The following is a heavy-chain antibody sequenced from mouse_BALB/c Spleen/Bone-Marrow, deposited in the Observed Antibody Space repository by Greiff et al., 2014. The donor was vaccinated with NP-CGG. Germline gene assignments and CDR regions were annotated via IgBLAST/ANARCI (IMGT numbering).Heavy chain of an antibody. V-gene: IGHV5-6*01. Sequence: EVQLQQSGGDLVKPGGSLKLSCAASGFTFSTYGMSWVRQTPDKRLEWVATISSGGSYTYYPDSVKGRFTISRDNAKNTLYPQMSSLKSEDTAMYYCARQGGYFDYWGQGTTLTVSS. CDR1: GFTFSTYG. J-gene: IGHJ2*01. CDR2: ISSGGSYT. CDR3: ARQGGYFDY.